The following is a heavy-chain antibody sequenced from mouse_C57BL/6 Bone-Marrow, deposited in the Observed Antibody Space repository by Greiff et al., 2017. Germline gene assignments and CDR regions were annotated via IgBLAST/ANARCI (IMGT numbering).Heavy chain of an antibody. CDR1: GFTFSSYG. V-gene: IGHV5-6*01. Sequence: VQLKESGGDLVKPGGSLKLSCAASGFTFSSYGMSWVRQTPDKRLEWVATISSGGSYTYSPDSVKGRFTISRDNAKNTLYLQMSSLKSEDTAMYYCARHTYWFAYWGQGTLVTVSA. CDR2: ISSGGSYT. CDR3: ARHTYWFAY. J-gene: IGHJ3*01. D-gene: IGHD5-1*01.